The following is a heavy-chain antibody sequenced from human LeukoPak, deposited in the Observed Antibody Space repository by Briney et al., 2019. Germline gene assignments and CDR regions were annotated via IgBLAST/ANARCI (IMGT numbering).Heavy chain of an antibody. CDR1: GFTFTSSA. D-gene: IGHD3-22*01. CDR2: IVVGSGNT. CDR3: AAFTMIRGTVAFDI. J-gene: IGHJ3*02. Sequence: SVKVSCKASGFTFTSSAVQWVRQARGQRLEWIGWIVVGSGNTNYAQKFQERVTITRDMSTSTAYMELSSLRSEDTAVYYCAAFTMIRGTVAFDIWGPGTMVTVSS. V-gene: IGHV1-58*01.